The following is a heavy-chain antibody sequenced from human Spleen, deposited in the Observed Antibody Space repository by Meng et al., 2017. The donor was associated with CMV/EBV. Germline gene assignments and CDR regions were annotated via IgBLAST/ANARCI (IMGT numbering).Heavy chain of an antibody. D-gene: IGHD2-2*01. Sequence: TFRSYAISWVRQAPGQGLEWMGGIIPIFGTANYAQKFQGRVTITTDESTSTAYMELSSLRSEDTAVYYCAHGYCSSTSCLNNWFDPWGQGTLVTVSS. V-gene: IGHV1-69*05. CDR3: AHGYCSSTSCLNNWFDP. CDR1: TFRSYA. CDR2: IIPIFGTA. J-gene: IGHJ5*02.